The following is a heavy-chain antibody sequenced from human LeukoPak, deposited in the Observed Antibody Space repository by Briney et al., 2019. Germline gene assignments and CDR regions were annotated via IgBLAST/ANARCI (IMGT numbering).Heavy chain of an antibody. V-gene: IGHV3-30*18. D-gene: IGHD3-3*01. CDR2: ISYDGSNK. Sequence: PGRSLRLSRAASGFTFSSYGMHWVRQAPGKGLEWVAVISYDGSNKYYADSVKGRFTISRDNSKNTLYLQMNSLRAEDTAVYYCAKGLGIPSIFYYYYGMDVWGQGTTVTVSS. CDR1: GFTFSSYG. J-gene: IGHJ6*02. CDR3: AKGLGIPSIFYYYYGMDV.